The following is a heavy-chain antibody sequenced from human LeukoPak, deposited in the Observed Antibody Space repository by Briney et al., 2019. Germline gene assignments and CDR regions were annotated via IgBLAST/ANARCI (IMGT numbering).Heavy chain of an antibody. CDR1: GGSISSGDYY. Sequence: SETLSLTCTVSGGSISSGDYYWSWMRQPPGKGLEWIGYIYYSGSTYYNPSLKSRVTISVDTSKNQFSLKLSSVTAADTAVYYCARDPHSLGAFDIWGQGTMVTVSS. CDR2: IYYSGST. V-gene: IGHV4-30-4*01. CDR3: ARDPHSLGAFDI. D-gene: IGHD2-15*01. J-gene: IGHJ3*02.